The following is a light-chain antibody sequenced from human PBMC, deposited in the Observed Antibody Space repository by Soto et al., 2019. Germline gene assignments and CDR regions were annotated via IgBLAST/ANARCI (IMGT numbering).Light chain of an antibody. Sequence: EIVMTQSPATLSVSPGERATLSCRASEVVTTNLAWYQQKPGQAPRLLIYGASTRAAGIPDRFSGSGSGTQFTLTISSLQSEDFAVYYCQQYSNWPLITFGQGTRLEIK. V-gene: IGKV3-15*01. CDR3: QQYSNWPLIT. CDR2: GAS. J-gene: IGKJ5*01. CDR1: EVVTTN.